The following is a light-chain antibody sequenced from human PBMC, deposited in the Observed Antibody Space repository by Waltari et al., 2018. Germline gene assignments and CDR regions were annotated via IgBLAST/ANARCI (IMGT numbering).Light chain of an antibody. V-gene: IGKV2-28*01. CDR2: LGS. CDR1: HSLLHSNGDNS. J-gene: IGKJ1*01. CDR3: MQSLRALWT. Sequence: DSVVTQSPLSLPVTPGEPASISCRSRHSLLHSNGDNSLDWYLQKPGQSPQLLIYLGSNRASGVPDRFSGSGSGTDFTLKISRVEAEDVGVYYCMQSLRALWTFGQGTKVEIK.